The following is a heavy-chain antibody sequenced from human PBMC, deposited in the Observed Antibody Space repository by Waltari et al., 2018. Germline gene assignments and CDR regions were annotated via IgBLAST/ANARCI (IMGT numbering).Heavy chain of an antibody. J-gene: IGHJ4*02. V-gene: IGHV3-43D*03. CDR3: AKDSRGYSGWVDY. CDR1: GFTFDAYA. Sequence: EVQLVESGGVVVQPGGSLSLSCPASGFTFDAYAMHWVRQAPGKGLEWVSLISWEGSTTSYADSVKGRFTISRDNSKNSLYLQMNSLRAEDNALYYCAKDSRGYSGWVDYWGQGTLVTVSS. D-gene: IGHD6-19*01. CDR2: ISWEGSTT.